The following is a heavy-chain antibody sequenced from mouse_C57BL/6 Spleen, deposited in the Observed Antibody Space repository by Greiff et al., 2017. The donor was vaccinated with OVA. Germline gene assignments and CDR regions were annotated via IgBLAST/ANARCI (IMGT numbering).Heavy chain of an antibody. Sequence: EVQLQQSGPELVKPGASVKMSCKASGYTFTDYNMHWVKQSHGKSLEWIGYINPNNGGTSYNQKFKGKATLTVNKSSSTAYMELRSLTSEDSAVYYCARWSPFYYGYDAYYFDYWGQGTTLTVSS. CDR3: ARWSPFYYGYDAYYFDY. J-gene: IGHJ2*01. V-gene: IGHV1-22*01. CDR2: INPNNGGT. CDR1: GYTFTDYN. D-gene: IGHD2-2*01.